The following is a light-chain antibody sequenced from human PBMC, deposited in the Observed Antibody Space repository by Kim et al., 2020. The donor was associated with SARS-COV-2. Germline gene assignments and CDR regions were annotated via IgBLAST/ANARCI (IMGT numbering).Light chain of an antibody. CDR1: QSLLNSNGYNY. CDR2: LSS. J-gene: IGKJ1*01. CDR3: MQAQQTPQT. Sequence: PASNSCRSSQSLLNSNGYNYLDWFLQKPGQSPQLLIYLSSTRASGVPDRFSGSGSGTDFTLKISRVEAEDVGVYYCMQAQQTPQTFGQGTKVDIK. V-gene: IGKV2-28*01.